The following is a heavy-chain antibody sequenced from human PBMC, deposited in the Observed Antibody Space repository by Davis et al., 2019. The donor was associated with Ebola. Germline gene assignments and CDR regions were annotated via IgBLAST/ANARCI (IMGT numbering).Heavy chain of an antibody. D-gene: IGHD6-13*01. CDR2: IKSKADGGTT. V-gene: IGHV3-15*01. J-gene: IGHJ6*02. Sequence: GGSLRLSCAASGFTFSNAWMSWVRQAPGKGLEWVGRIKSKADGGTTDYAAPVKGRFTISRDDSKSIAYLQVNSLKTEDTAVYYCTRDLKQPPPSYYYGMDVWGQGTTVTVSS. CDR3: TRDLKQPPPSYYYGMDV. CDR1: GFTFSNAW.